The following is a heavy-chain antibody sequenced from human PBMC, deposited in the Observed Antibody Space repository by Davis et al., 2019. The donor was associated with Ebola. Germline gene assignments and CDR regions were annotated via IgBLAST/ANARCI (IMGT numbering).Heavy chain of an antibody. Sequence: PGGSLRLSCAASGFTFSSYAMTWARQVPGKGLEWVSAITSSGGSTYYGDSVKGRFTISRDNSKNTLYLQMNNLRVDDTAVYYCAKGGSGWPSDYSYGLGVWGKGTTVTVSS. CDR1: GFTFSSYA. D-gene: IGHD6-19*01. J-gene: IGHJ6*04. V-gene: IGHV3-23*01. CDR3: AKGGSGWPSDYSYGLGV. CDR2: ITSSGGST.